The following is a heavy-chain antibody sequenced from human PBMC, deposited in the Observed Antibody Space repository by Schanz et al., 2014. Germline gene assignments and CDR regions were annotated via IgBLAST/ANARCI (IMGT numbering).Heavy chain of an antibody. CDR3: AESKSQLPLFDY. Sequence: EVQLLESGGGVVQPGRSLRLSCAVSGFTFGGYALHWVRQAPGKGLEWVSSINSRSNFTYYADSVKGRFTISRDSSKNTLYLQMNSLRADDTAVYYCAESKSQLPLFDYWGQGTLVAVSS. D-gene: IGHD2-21*01. V-gene: IGHV3-23*05. J-gene: IGHJ4*02. CDR1: GFTFGGYA. CDR2: INSRSNFT.